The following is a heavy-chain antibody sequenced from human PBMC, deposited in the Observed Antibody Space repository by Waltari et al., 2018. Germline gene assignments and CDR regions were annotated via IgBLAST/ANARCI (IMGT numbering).Heavy chain of an antibody. CDR2: IYHSGST. CDR1: GYSISSGYY. CDR3: ARRAAIAATGPTYYMDV. D-gene: IGHD6-13*01. Sequence: QVQLQESGPGLVKPSETLSLTCAVSGYSISSGYYWGWTRQPPGTGLEWIGSIYHSGSTYYNPSLKSRVTISVDTSKNQFSLKLSSVTAADTAVYYCARRAAIAATGPTYYMDVWGKGTTVTVSS. J-gene: IGHJ6*03. V-gene: IGHV4-38-2*01.